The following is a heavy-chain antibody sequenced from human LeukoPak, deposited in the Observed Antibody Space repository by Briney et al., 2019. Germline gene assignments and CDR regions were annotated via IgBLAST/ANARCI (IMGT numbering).Heavy chain of an antibody. CDR1: GFTLSSYA. J-gene: IGHJ4*02. CDR3: TRDLFLPSMAATYYFDY. D-gene: IGHD6-6*01. Sequence: GGSLRLSCAASGFTLSSYAMSWVRQAPGKGLQWVSGISSSGGSTYYVDSVKGRFTISTDNSKNTLYLQMNSLKTEDTAVYYCTRDLFLPSMAATYYFDYWGQGTLVTVSS. CDR2: ISSSGGST. V-gene: IGHV3-23*01.